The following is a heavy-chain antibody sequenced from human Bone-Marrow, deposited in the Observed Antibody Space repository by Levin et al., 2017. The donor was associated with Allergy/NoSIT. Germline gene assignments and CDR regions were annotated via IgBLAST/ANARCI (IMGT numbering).Heavy chain of an antibody. J-gene: IGHJ5*02. CDR3: ARGTVAGTSAWFDP. CDR1: GRSFNSYL. CDR2: IIPVLRTA. V-gene: IGHV1-69*10. D-gene: IGHD6-19*01. Sequence: SVKVSCKASGRSFNSYLMSWVRQAPGQGLEWMGGIIPVLRTANYAQKFQGRVTITADKSTGTVYMELSNLRSEDTAMYYCARGTVAGTSAWFDPWGQGTPVTVSS.